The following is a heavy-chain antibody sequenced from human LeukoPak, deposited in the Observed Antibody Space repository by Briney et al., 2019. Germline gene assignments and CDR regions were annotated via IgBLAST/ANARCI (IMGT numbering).Heavy chain of an antibody. V-gene: IGHV3-53*01. CDR3: ASDDSIAALDSFDI. D-gene: IGHD6-6*01. J-gene: IGHJ3*02. CDR2: IYSGGTT. CDR1: GLIVTNNY. Sequence: GGSLRLSCAASGLIVTNNYMNWVRQAPGKGLEWVSTIYSGGTTYYADSVKGRFTISRDNSKNTLYLQMNSLRAEDTAVYYCASDDSIAALDSFDIWGQGTMVTVSS.